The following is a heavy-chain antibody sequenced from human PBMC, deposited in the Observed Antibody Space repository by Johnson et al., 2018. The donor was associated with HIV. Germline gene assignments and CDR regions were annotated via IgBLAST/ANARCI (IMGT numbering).Heavy chain of an antibody. D-gene: IGHD3-22*01. CDR3: ANLVADYDSSGEQPNDAFDI. CDR1: GFTFNSHA. Sequence: VQLVESGGGVVQPGRSLRLSCAASGFTFNSHAMDWVRQAPGKGLEWVAFIRYDGSNKYYADSVKGRFNISRDNSKNTLYLQMNSLRAEDTAVYYCANLVADYDSSGEQPNDAFDIWGQGTMVTVSS. V-gene: IGHV3-30*02. CDR2: IRYDGSNK. J-gene: IGHJ3*02.